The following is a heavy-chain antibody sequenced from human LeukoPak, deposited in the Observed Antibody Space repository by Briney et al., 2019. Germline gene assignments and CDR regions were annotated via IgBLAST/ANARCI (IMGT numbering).Heavy chain of an antibody. D-gene: IGHD3-9*01. CDR2: IYPGDSDT. CDR3: ARLVPPGRADQLRYFDWLSHEYYFDY. CDR1: GYSFTSYW. J-gene: IGHJ4*02. Sequence: GESLKISCKGSGYSFTSYWIGWVRQMPGKGLEWMGIIYPGDSDTRYSPSFQGQVTISADKSISTAYLQWSSLKASDTAMYYCARLVPPGRADQLRYFDWLSHEYYFDYWGQGTLVTVSS. V-gene: IGHV5-51*01.